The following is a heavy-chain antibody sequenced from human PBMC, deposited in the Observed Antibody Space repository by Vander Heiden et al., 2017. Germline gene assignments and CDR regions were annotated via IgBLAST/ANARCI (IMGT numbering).Heavy chain of an antibody. CDR1: RGSINRGGYY. CDR2: IYSSGST. Sequence: QVQLQESGPGVVKPSRALSLTCTVLRGSINRGGYYWSWIRQHPGKGLEWIGYIYSSGSTYYNPSLKSRVTISVDTSKIQFSLKLSSVTAADTAVYYCARGSGEGGGSCYLDYWGQGTLVTVSS. CDR3: ARGSGEGGGSCYLDY. V-gene: IGHV4-31*03. D-gene: IGHD2-15*01. J-gene: IGHJ4*02.